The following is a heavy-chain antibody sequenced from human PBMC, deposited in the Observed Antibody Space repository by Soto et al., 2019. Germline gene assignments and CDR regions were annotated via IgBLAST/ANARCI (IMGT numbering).Heavy chain of an antibody. Sequence: EVQLLESGGDLVQPGGSLRLSCVASGLTFSRFALSWVRQSPGKGLEWVSAISGGGGSTYYADSVKGRFTDSRDNSKNTLYLQMNTLRAEDTAVYYCTKFVFYGDSLVEYWGQGTLVTVSS. D-gene: IGHD4-17*01. CDR2: ISGGGGST. CDR1: GLTFSRFA. CDR3: TKFVFYGDSLVEY. V-gene: IGHV3-23*01. J-gene: IGHJ4*02.